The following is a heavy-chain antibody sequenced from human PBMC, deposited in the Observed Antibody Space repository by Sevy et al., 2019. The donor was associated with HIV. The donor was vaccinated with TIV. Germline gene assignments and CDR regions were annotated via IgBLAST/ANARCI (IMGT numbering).Heavy chain of an antibody. Sequence: GESLKISCAASGFSYSSYGMHWVRQAPGKGLEWVAYIQYDGSNKDYADSVKGRFTISRDNSKNTLDLQMNSLRVEDTAVYYCVKEGGGEGGDHWGQGTLVTVSS. V-gene: IGHV3-30*02. J-gene: IGHJ4*02. CDR2: IQYDGSNK. CDR3: VKEGGGEGGDH. CDR1: GFSYSSYG. D-gene: IGHD2-21*01.